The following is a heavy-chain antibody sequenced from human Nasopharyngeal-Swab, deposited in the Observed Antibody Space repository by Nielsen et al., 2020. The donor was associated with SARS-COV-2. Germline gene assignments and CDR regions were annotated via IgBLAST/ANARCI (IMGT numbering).Heavy chain of an antibody. D-gene: IGHD1-1*01. J-gene: IGHJ4*02. CDR2: IRPGGDSR. CDR1: GFTVSRYG. CDR3: ARDGPNWNLDY. Sequence: GESLKIYCAASGFTVSRYGFHWVRQAPGKGLEWAAVIRPGGDSRIYGDSMKGRFAVSRDNSKNTLYLQIDDLRSEDTAVYYCARDGPNWNLDYWGQGTLVTVSS. V-gene: IGHV3-33*01.